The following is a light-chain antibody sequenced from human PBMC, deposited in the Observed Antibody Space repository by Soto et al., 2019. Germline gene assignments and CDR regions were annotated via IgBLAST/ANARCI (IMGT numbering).Light chain of an antibody. V-gene: IGKV1-5*01. CDR3: QHYGGMWT. J-gene: IGKJ1*01. Sequence: LMTQSPATLSASVGDRVAITCRASQSITNRLAWYQLKPGKAPKVLIYDALNLESGVPSRFSGSGYGTEFTLTIRSLQPDDFATYCCQHYGGMWTFGQGTKVDIK. CDR2: DAL. CDR1: QSITNR.